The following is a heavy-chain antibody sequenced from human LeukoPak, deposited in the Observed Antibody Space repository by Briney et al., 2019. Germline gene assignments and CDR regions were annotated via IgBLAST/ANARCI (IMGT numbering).Heavy chain of an antibody. J-gene: IGHJ4*02. CDR1: GFTFSTYW. CDR2: IKQDGSDK. V-gene: IGHV3-7*04. Sequence: GGSLRLSCAASGFTFSTYWMSWIRQAPGKGLEWVANIKQDGSDKYYVDSVKGRFTISRDNAKNSLYPQMNSLRAEDTAVYYCAREGAGTFDYWGQGTLVTVSS. CDR3: AREGAGTFDY. D-gene: IGHD1-1*01.